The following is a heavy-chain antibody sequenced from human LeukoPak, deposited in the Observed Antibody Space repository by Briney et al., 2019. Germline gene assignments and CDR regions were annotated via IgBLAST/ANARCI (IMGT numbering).Heavy chain of an antibody. V-gene: IGHV3-23*01. Sequence: GGSLRLSCAASGFTFSSHAMSWVRQAPGKGLEWVSAISGSGGSTYYADSVKGRFTISRDNSKNTLYLQMNSLRAEDTAVYYCAKGSLWFGELSHYFDYWGQGTLVTVSS. CDR1: GFTFSSHA. CDR2: ISGSGGST. J-gene: IGHJ4*02. CDR3: AKGSLWFGELSHYFDY. D-gene: IGHD3-10*01.